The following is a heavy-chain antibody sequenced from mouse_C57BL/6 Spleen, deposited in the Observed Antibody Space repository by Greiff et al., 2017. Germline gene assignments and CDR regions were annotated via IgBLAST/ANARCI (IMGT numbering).Heavy chain of an antibody. CDR2: IYPYNGVS. D-gene: IGHD1-1*01. CDR1: GYSFTGYY. Sequence: EVQLQQSGPELVKPGASVKISCKASGYSFTGYYMHWVKQSHGNILDWIGYIYPYNGVSSYNQKFKGKATLTVDKSSSTAYMELRSLTSEDSAVXYCARVITTVVADYFDYWGQGTTLTVSS. V-gene: IGHV1-31*01. J-gene: IGHJ2*01. CDR3: ARVITTVVADYFDY.